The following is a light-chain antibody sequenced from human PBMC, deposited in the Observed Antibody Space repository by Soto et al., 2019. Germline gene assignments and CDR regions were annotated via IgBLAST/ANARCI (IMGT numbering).Light chain of an antibody. V-gene: IGKV1-39*01. CDR1: QSISSY. J-gene: IGKJ1*01. Sequence: DIQMTQSPSSLSASVGDRVTITCRASQSISSYLNWYQQKPGKAPKLLIYAASSLQSGVPSRFNGSGSGTDFTLTISSLQPEDFATYYCQQSYSTSSTFGQGTKVDIK. CDR2: AAS. CDR3: QQSYSTSST.